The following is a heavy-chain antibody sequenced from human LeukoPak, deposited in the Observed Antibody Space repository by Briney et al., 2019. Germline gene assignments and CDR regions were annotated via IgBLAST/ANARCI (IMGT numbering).Heavy chain of an antibody. CDR1: GFTFSSYE. CDR3: AKRDNWSADS. J-gene: IGHJ4*02. D-gene: IGHD1-1*01. V-gene: IGHV3-23*01. CDR2: VSGSGGTT. Sequence: PGGSLRLSCAASGFTFSSYEMNWVRQAPGKGLEWVSAVSGSGGTTNYADSVRGRFTISRDISNNTVYLQMNSLRAVDTAVYFCAKRDNWSADSWGQGTLVTVSS.